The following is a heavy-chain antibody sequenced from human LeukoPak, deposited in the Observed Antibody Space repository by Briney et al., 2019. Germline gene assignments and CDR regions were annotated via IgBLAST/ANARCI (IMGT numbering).Heavy chain of an antibody. CDR3: ARGDDYGDLNWFDP. CDR2: ISSSSSYI. V-gene: IGHV3-21*01. CDR1: GFTFSSYS. J-gene: IGHJ5*02. Sequence: GGSLRLSCAASGFTFSSYSMNWVRQAPGKGLEWVSSISSSSSYIYCADSVKGRFTISRDNAKNSLYLQMNSLRAEDTAVYYCARGDDYGDLNWFDPWGQGTLVTVSS. D-gene: IGHD4-17*01.